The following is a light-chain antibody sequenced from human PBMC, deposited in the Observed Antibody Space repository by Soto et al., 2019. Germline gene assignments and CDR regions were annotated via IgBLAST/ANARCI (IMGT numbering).Light chain of an antibody. J-gene: IGKJ1*01. V-gene: IGKV3-20*01. CDR1: QTVSSTY. CDR3: QQYGNSPQT. Sequence: DMVLTQSPGTLSLSPGERATLSCRASQTVSSTYVAWYQQKPGQTPNLLIYEASTKATGIPDRFRGSGSVTDYTLTIDRLEPEEFEVYYCQQYGNSPQTFGQGTKVEIK. CDR2: EAS.